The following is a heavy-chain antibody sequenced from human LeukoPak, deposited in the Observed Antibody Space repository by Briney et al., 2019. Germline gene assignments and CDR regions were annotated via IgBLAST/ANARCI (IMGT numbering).Heavy chain of an antibody. CDR3: EKAGSFDY. V-gene: IGHV3-48*01. CDR1: GFTFSTFS. D-gene: IGHD3-10*01. J-gene: IGHJ4*02. CDR2: ISSSSNTI. Sequence: GGSLRLSCAASGFTFSTFSMDWVRQAPGKGLEWVSYISSSSNTIFYADSVKGRFTISRDNAKNSLYLQMNSLRAEDTALYYCEKAGSFDYWAQGPLATVSS.